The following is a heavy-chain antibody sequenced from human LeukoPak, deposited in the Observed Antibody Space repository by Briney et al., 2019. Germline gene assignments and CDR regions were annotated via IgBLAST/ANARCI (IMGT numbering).Heavy chain of an antibody. CDR2: ISYDGSNK. Sequence: PGGSLRLSCAASGITFSSYAMHWVRQAPGKGLEWVAVISYDGSNKYYADSVKGRFTISRDNANNSLHLQMNSLRAEDTAVYYCARDKSGSYDRYMDVWGTGTTVTVSS. J-gene: IGHJ6*03. D-gene: IGHD1-26*01. V-gene: IGHV3-30*04. CDR3: ARDKSGSYDRYMDV. CDR1: GITFSSYA.